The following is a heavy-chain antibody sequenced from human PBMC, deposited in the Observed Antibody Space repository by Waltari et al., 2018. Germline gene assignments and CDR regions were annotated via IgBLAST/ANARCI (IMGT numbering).Heavy chain of an antibody. CDR1: GIPVTNYA. CDR3: AKQRESCGTRVCSYFYGLDV. D-gene: IGHD2-15*01. V-gene: IGHV3-23*01. J-gene: IGHJ6*02. Sequence: EVQLLESGGGLVQAGESLSTSCAASGIPVTNYAMGWVRRAPGKGLGWVSAISGNGFSTYDADSVRGRFTISRDNPKSTVYLQMNSLRAEDTAVYYCAKQRESCGTRVCSYFYGLDVWGQGTTVTVSS. CDR2: ISGNGFST.